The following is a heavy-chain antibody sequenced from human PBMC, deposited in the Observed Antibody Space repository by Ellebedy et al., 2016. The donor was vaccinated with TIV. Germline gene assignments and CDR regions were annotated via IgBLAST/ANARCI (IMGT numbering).Heavy chain of an antibody. CDR2: IKSKTDGGTT. CDR1: GFTFSSYA. Sequence: GGSLRLSXAASGFTFSSYAMSWVRQAPGKGLEWVGRIKSKTDGGTTDYAAPVKGRFTISRDDSKNTLHLQMNSLKTEDTAVYYCTTGGYCSGGSCLDYWGQGTLVTVSS. CDR3: TTGGYCSGGSCLDY. D-gene: IGHD2-15*01. J-gene: IGHJ4*02. V-gene: IGHV3-15*01.